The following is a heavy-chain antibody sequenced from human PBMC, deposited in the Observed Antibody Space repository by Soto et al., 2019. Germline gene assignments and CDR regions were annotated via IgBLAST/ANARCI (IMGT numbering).Heavy chain of an antibody. CDR1: GYAFTSYG. V-gene: IGHV1-18*04. Sequence: QVQLVQSGPEVKKPGASVRVSCMTSGYAFTSYGVNWVRQAPGQGLEWMGWIAPHSGRTTYLPKFQGRVTITAYAATNTAYMELGSLSSDDTGIYFCAMAATGSYHSAYWGQGTVVTVSS. CDR3: AMAATGSYHSAY. J-gene: IGHJ4*02. D-gene: IGHD3-10*01. CDR2: IAPHSGRT.